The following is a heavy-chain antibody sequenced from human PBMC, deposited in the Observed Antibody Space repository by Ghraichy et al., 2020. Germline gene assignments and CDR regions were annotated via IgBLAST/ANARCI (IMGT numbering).Heavy chain of an antibody. CDR3: ARGTGTSFF. Sequence: SETLSLTCTVSGGSVSSGSYYWTWILRPPGKGLEWIGYIYDSGSTNYNPSLKSRVAISVDTSKNQFSLKLSSVTAADTAMYLCARGTGTSFFWGQGTLVTVSS. V-gene: IGHV4-61*01. CDR2: IYDSGST. D-gene: IGHD1-1*01. J-gene: IGHJ4*02. CDR1: GGSVSSGSYY.